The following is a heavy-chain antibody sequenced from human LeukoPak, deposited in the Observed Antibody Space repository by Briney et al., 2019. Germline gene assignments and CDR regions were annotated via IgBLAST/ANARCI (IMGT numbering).Heavy chain of an antibody. CDR1: GVTFSSYA. J-gene: IGHJ4*02. V-gene: IGHV3-23*01. CDR2: FSGSGDST. D-gene: IGHD3-10*01. Sequence: GGSLRLSCAASGVTFSSYAMSWVRQAPGKGLEWVSGFSGSGDSTHYADSVKGRFTISRDISKNTLYLQMNSLRAEDTAVYYCAKGATLIRGVIPFVDYWGQGTLVTVSS. CDR3: AKGATLIRGVIPFVDY.